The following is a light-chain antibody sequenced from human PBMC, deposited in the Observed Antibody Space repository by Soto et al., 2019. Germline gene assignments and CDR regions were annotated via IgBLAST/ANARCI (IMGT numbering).Light chain of an antibody. CDR3: QQYGSSQYT. CDR2: GAS. J-gene: IGKJ2*01. CDR1: QSVSSIY. V-gene: IGKV3-20*01. Sequence: EIVLTQSPGTLSLSPGERATLSCMASQSVSSIYLAWYQQKPGQAPRRLIYGASSRATGIPDRFSGSGSGTDFTLTISRLETEDFAVYYCQQYGSSQYTFGQGTKLEIK.